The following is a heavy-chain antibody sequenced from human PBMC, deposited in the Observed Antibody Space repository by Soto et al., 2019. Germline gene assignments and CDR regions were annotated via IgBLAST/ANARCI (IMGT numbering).Heavy chain of an antibody. J-gene: IGHJ6*02. CDR3: AREGGIAAAATETIYYYYYGMDV. V-gene: IGHV4-4*07. CDR2: IYTSGST. Sequence: KASETLSLTCTVSGGSISSYYWSWIRQPAGKGLEWIGRIYTSGSTNYNPSLKSRVTMSVDTSKNQFSLKLSSVTAADTAVYYCAREGGIAAAATETIYYYYYGMDVWGQGTTVTVSS. CDR1: GGSISSYY. D-gene: IGHD6-13*01.